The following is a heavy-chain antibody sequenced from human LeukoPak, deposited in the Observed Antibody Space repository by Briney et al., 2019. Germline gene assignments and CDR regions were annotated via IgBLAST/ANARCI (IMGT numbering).Heavy chain of an antibody. D-gene: IGHD3-3*01. V-gene: IGHV1-46*01. CDR2: INPSGGST. Sequence: GASVKVSCKASGYTFTTYYMHWVRQAPGQGLEWMGIINPSGGSTSYAQKFQGRVAMTRDTSTSTVYMEPSSLRSEDTAVYYCAREGFPPKISDFWSGLGPYYYGMDVWGQGTTVTVSS. CDR1: GYTFTTYY. CDR3: AREGFPPKISDFWSGLGPYYYGMDV. J-gene: IGHJ6*02.